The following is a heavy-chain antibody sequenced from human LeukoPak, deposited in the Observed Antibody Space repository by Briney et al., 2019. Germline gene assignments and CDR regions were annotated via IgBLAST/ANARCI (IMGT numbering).Heavy chain of an antibody. CDR3: ARDLRGSGSVDWYFDL. D-gene: IGHD3-10*01. CDR1: GFTFSSYS. Sequence: PGGSLRLSCAASGFTFSSYSMNWVRQAPGKGLEWVSSISSSSSYIYYADSVKGRFTISRDNAKNSLYLQMNSLRAEDTAVYYCARDLRGSGSVDWYFDLWGRGTLVTVSS. J-gene: IGHJ2*01. CDR2: ISSSSSYI. V-gene: IGHV3-21*01.